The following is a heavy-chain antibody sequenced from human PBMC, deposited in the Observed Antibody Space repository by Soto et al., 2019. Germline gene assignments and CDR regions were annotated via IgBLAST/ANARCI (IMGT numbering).Heavy chain of an antibody. D-gene: IGHD3-3*01. CDR3: ARVSFDFWSGYPYGMDV. V-gene: IGHV1-69*13. CDR1: GGTFSSYA. CDR2: IIPIFGTA. J-gene: IGHJ6*02. Sequence: SVKVSCKASGGTFSSYAISWVRQAPGQGLEWMGGIIPIFGTANYAQKFQGRVTITADESTSTAYMELSSLRSEDTAVYYCARVSFDFWSGYPYGMDVWGQGTTVTVSS.